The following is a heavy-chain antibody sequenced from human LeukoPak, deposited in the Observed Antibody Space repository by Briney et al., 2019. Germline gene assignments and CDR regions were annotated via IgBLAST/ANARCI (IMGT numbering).Heavy chain of an antibody. Sequence: PGESLKISCKGSGYSFTSYWIGWVRQMPGKGLEWMGIIYPGDSDTRYSPSFQGQVTISADKSISTAYLQWSSLKASDTAMYYCARRGSGGSCCPVNDAFDIWGQGTMVTVSS. CDR1: GYSFTSYW. J-gene: IGHJ3*02. D-gene: IGHD2-15*01. V-gene: IGHV5-51*01. CDR3: ARRGSGGSCCPVNDAFDI. CDR2: IYPGDSDT.